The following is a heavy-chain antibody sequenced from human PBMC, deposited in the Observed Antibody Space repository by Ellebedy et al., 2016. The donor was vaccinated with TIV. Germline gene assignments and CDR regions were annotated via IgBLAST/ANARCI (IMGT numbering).Heavy chain of an antibody. CDR2: ISAYNGNT. J-gene: IGHJ6*02. D-gene: IGHD5-24*01. V-gene: IGHV1-18*01. Sequence: ASVKVSXXASGYTFTSYGISWVRQAPGQGLEWMGWISAYNGNTNYAQKLQGRVTMTTDTSTSTAYMELRSLRSDDTAVYYCARQDGYVTVVKYYYYGMDVWGQGTTVTVSS. CDR3: ARQDGYVTVVKYYYYGMDV. CDR1: GYTFTSYG.